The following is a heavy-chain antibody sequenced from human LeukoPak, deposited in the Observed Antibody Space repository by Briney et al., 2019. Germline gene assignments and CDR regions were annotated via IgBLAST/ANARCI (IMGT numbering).Heavy chain of an antibody. V-gene: IGHV3-30*04. D-gene: IGHD6-19*01. Sequence: GWPVRLSCAASGFTFSRYVMHGVRQAPGKGLEGVAVISYEGRNKYYADSVKGRFTISRDNSKNTLYLQMNSLRAEDTAVYYCARAKGSSGWSFPSDYYYGMDVWGQGTTVTVSS. J-gene: IGHJ6*02. CDR2: ISYEGRNK. CDR1: GFTFSRYV. CDR3: ARAKGSSGWSFPSDYYYGMDV.